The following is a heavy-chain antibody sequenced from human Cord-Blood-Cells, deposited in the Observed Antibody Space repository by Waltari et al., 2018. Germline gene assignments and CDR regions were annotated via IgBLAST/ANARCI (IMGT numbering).Heavy chain of an antibody. CDR1: GGPISSYS. CDR3: ARASYSSSWYWFDP. CDR2: IYYSGST. J-gene: IGHJ5*02. D-gene: IGHD6-13*01. Sequence: QVQLQESGPGLVKPSETLSLTCTVSGGPISSYSWSWIRQPPGKGLEWIGYIYYSGSTNYNPSLKSRVTISVDTSKNQFSLKLSSVTAADTAVYYCARASYSSSWYWFDPWGQGTLVTVSS. V-gene: IGHV4-59*01.